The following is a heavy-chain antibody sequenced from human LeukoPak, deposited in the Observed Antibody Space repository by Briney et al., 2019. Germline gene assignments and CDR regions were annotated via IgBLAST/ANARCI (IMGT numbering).Heavy chain of an antibody. CDR2: IYYSGST. CDR3: ARPYSSGWYGIDY. D-gene: IGHD6-19*01. J-gene: IGHJ4*02. CDR1: GGSISSSSYY. V-gene: IGHV4-39*01. Sequence: SETLSLTCTVSGGSISSSSYYWGWLRQPPGKGLEWIGSIYYSGSTYYNPSLKSRVTISVNTSKNQFSLKLSSVTAADTAVYYCARPYSSGWYGIDYWGQGTLVTVSS.